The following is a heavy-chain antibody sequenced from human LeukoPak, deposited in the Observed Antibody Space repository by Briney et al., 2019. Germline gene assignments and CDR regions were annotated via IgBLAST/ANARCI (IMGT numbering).Heavy chain of an antibody. D-gene: IGHD6-13*01. Sequence: ASVKVSCKASGYTFTSYYMHWVRQAPGQGLEWMGIINPSGGSTSYAQKFQGRVTMTRDTSTSTVYMELSSLRSEDTAVYYCARGGGQLVYYYYYGMDVWGQGTTVTVSS. CDR2: INPSGGST. V-gene: IGHV1-46*01. CDR1: GYTFTSYY. J-gene: IGHJ6*02. CDR3: ARGGGQLVYYYYYGMDV.